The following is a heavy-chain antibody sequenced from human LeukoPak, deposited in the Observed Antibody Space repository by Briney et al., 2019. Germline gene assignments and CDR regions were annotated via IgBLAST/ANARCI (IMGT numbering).Heavy chain of an antibody. Sequence: SGTLSLTCAVSGGSISTDNWWSWVRQPPGKGLEWIAEVYHGGSTNHNPTLKSRVTISLDKSKNQFSLKLSSVTAADTAVYYCASTNYGRMYWYFDLWGRGTLVTVSS. V-gene: IGHV4-4*02. CDR1: GGSISTDNW. CDR3: ASTNYGRMYWYFDL. J-gene: IGHJ2*01. CDR2: VYHGGST. D-gene: IGHD3-10*01.